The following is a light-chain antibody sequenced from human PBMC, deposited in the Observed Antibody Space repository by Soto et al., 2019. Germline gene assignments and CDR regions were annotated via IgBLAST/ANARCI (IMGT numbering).Light chain of an antibody. J-gene: IGLJ2*01. Sequence: QPVLTQSPSASASLGASVKLTCTLSSGHSSYAIAWYQQQPEKGPRYLMKLNSDVSHSKGDGIPDRFSGSSSGAERYLTISSLQSEDEADYYCQTWGTGIVVFGGRTKLTVL. V-gene: IGLV4-69*01. CDR2: LNSDVSH. CDR3: QTWGTGIVV. CDR1: SGHSSYA.